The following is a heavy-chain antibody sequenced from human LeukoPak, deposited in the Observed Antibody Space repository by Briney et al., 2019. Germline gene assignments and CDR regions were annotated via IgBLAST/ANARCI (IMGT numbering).Heavy chain of an antibody. V-gene: IGHV3-23*01. CDR2: ISGSGGST. D-gene: IGHD1-26*01. CDR1: GFTFSSYA. CDR3: AKDQGDRKGFDY. Sequence: GGSLGLSCAASGFTFSSYAMSWVRQAPGKGLEWVSAISGSGGSTYYADSVKGRFTISRDNSKNTLYLQMNSLRAEDTAVYYCAKDQGDRKGFDYWGQGTLVTVSS. J-gene: IGHJ4*02.